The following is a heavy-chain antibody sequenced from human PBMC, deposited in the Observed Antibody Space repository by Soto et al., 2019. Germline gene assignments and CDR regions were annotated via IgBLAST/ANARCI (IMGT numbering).Heavy chain of an antibody. CDR1: GGSISSGGYS. D-gene: IGHD3-9*01. J-gene: IGHJ5*02. V-gene: IGHV4-30-2*01. Sequence: SSETLSLTCAVSGGSISSGGYSWSWIRQPPGKGLEWIGYIYHSGSTYYNPSLKSRVTISVDRSKNQFSLKLSSVTAADTAVYYCARGQNDILTGYYKKYNWFDPWGQGTLVTVSS. CDR2: IYHSGST. CDR3: ARGQNDILTGYYKKYNWFDP.